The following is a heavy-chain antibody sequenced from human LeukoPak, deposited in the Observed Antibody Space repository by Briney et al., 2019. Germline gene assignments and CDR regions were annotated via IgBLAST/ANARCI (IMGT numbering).Heavy chain of an antibody. V-gene: IGHV6-1*01. Sequence: SQTLSLTCVISGDSVSSNSAAWNWIRQSPSRGLEWLGRTYYRSKWYNAYAVSVKGRITINPDTSKNQFSLKLSSVTAADTAVYYCARGEGKSPSRWGQGTLVTVSS. CDR2: TYYRSKWYN. CDR3: ARGEGKSPSR. CDR1: GDSVSSNSAA. D-gene: IGHD4-23*01. J-gene: IGHJ4*02.